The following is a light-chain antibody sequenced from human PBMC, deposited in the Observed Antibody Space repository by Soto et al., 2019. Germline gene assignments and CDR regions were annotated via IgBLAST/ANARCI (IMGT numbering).Light chain of an antibody. J-gene: IGKJ1*01. CDR3: QQYNNWRWT. CDR2: GAS. Sequence: EIVMTQSPATLSVSPGERGTLSCRASQSVSSNLAWYQQKPGQAPRLLIYGASTRATGIPARFSGSGSGTEFTLTISSLQSEDFAVYYCQQYNNWRWTFGQGTKVEIK. CDR1: QSVSSN. V-gene: IGKV3-15*01.